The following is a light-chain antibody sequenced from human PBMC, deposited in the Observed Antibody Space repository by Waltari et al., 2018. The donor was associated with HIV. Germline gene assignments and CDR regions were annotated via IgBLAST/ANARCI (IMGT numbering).Light chain of an antibody. CDR2: RDN. CDR1: TSNVGSNF. Sequence: QSVLTQPPSASGTPGQRVTISCSGTTSNVGSNFVSWYQQLPGTAPKLLIYRDNRRPSGVPDRFSGSTAGASASLAISGLRSEDEGDYYCATWDGSLGGAYVFGAGTKVSVL. V-gene: IGLV1-47*01. J-gene: IGLJ1*01. CDR3: ATWDGSLGGAYV.